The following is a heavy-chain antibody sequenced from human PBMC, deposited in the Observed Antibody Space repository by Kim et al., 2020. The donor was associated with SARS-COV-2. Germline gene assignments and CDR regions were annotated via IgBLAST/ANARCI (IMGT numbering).Heavy chain of an antibody. V-gene: IGHV1-69*04. CDR3: ARDLLREMATIRGYYYYYMDV. J-gene: IGHJ6*03. Sequence: SVKVSCKASGGTFSSYAISWVRQAPGQGLEWMGRIIPILGIANYAQKFQGRVTITADKSTSTAYMELSSLRSEDTAVYYCARDLLREMATIRGYYYYYMDVWGKGTTVTVSS. D-gene: IGHD5-12*01. CDR1: GGTFSSYA. CDR2: IIPILGIA.